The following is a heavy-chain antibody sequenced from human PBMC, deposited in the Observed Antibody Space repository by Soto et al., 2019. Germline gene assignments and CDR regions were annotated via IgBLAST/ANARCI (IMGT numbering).Heavy chain of an antibody. V-gene: IGHV3-21*01. CDR2: ISSSGNTYT. CDR1: GFLFSRFS. CDR3: ARGPSALWEPDQFFQF. J-gene: IGHJ1*01. Sequence: GGSLRLFCAGSGFLFSRFSMNWVRQAPGKGLEWVSSISSSGNTYTYYADSVKGRFTISRDNAKNSLYLQMNSLRAEDTAVYYCARGPSALWEPDQFFQFWGQGTLVTVSS. D-gene: IGHD1-26*01.